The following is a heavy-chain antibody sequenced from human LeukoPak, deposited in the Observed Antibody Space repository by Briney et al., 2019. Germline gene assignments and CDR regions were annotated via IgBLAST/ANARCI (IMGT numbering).Heavy chain of an antibody. CDR1: GFTFSSYG. CDR3: AKALGLVLPSHPFDY. D-gene: IGHD3/OR15-3a*01. CDR2: ISGSGGST. J-gene: IGHJ4*02. V-gene: IGHV3-23*01. Sequence: PGGSLRLSCAASGFTFSSYGMSWVRQAPGKGLEWVSAISGSGGSTYYADSVKGRFTISRDNSKNTLYLQMNSLRAEDTAVYYCAKALGLVLPSHPFDYWGQGTLVTVSS.